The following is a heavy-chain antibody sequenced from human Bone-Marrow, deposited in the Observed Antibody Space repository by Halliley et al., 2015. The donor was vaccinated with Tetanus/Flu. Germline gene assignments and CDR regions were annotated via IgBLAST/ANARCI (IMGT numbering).Heavy chain of an antibody. CDR1: GGSLSGYY. J-gene: IGHJ4*02. CDR3: AGSGAARTLDD. CDR2: IYYTGRT. D-gene: IGHD1-26*01. Sequence: TLSLTCTVSGGSLSGYYWSWIRQSPTKGLEWIGYIYYTGRTSYNPSLTSRVTISIDTSKKHFSLNLTAATAADTAVYFCAGSGAARTLDDWGQGALVTVSS. V-gene: IGHV4-59*13.